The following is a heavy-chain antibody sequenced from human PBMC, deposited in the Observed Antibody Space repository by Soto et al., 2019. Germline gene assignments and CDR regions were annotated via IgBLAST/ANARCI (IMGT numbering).Heavy chain of an antibody. Sequence: QVQLVESGGGVVQPGRSLRLSCAVSGFTFNSYGMHCVRQAPGKGLEWVALISYDGRNKHYADSVKGRFTISRDNSKNTLNLQMNSLRDEDTAMYYCAKDVRDAYNLYGCFDTWGQGTLVTVSS. V-gene: IGHV3-30*18. J-gene: IGHJ5*02. CDR2: ISYDGRNK. CDR3: AKDVRDAYNLYGCFDT. D-gene: IGHD1-1*01. CDR1: GFTFNSYG.